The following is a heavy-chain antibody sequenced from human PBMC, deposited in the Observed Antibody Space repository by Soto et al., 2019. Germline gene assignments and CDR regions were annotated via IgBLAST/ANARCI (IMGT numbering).Heavy chain of an antibody. D-gene: IGHD2-15*01. CDR3: ARDRGYCSGGSCYPAYFDF. CDR2: ISSSGSMI. Sequence: QTGGSLRPSCEASGFSFSSYEMNWVRQAPGKGLEWVSYISSSGSMIYYADSVKGRFTISRDNAKNSLYLQMNSLRAEDTAVYYCARDRGYCSGGSCYPAYFDFWGQGTLVTVSS. CDR1: GFSFSSYE. V-gene: IGHV3-48*03. J-gene: IGHJ4*02.